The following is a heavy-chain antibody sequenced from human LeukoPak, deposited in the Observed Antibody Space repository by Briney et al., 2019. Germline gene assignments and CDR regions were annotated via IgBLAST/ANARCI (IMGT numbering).Heavy chain of an antibody. CDR3: ATNSQWLVGNWFDP. D-gene: IGHD6-19*01. V-gene: IGHV1-2*06. Sequence: GASVTVSCKASGYTFTGYYMHWVRQAPGQGLEWMGRINPNSGGTNYAQKFQGRVTMTRDTSISTAYMELSRLRSDDTAVYYCATNSQWLVGNWFDPWGQGTLVTVSS. CDR2: INPNSGGT. J-gene: IGHJ5*02. CDR1: GYTFTGYY.